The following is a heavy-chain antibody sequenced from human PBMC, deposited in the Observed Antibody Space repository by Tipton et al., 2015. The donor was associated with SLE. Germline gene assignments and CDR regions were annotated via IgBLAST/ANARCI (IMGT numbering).Heavy chain of an antibody. D-gene: IGHD3-16*01. CDR2: INHSGST. Sequence: TLSLTCAVYGGSFSGYYWSWIRQPPGKGLEWIGEINHSGSTNYNPSLKSRVTISVDTSKNQFSLKLSSVTAADTAVYYCARGITLDYWGQGTLVTVSS. J-gene: IGHJ4*02. CDR1: GGSFSGYY. V-gene: IGHV4-34*01. CDR3: ARGITLDY.